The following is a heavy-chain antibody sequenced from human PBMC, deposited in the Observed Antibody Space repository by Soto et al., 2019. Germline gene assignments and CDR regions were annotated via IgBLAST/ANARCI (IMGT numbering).Heavy chain of an antibody. J-gene: IGHJ4*02. CDR1: GGSISSYY. CDR2: IYYSGST. V-gene: IGHV4-59*01. CDR3: ARSDGRY. Sequence: SETLSLTCSFSGGSISSYYWSWIRQPPGKGLEWIGYIYYSGSTNYNPSLKSRVTISVDTSKNQFSLKLSSVTAADTAVYYCARSDGRYWGQGTLVTVSS.